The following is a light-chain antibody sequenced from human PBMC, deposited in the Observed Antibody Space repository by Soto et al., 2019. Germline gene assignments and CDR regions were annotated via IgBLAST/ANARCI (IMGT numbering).Light chain of an antibody. V-gene: IGLV2-14*01. Sequence: QSALTQPASVSGSPGQSITISCTGTSSDAGGYNYVSWYQQHPGKAPKLMIYDVSNRPSGVSNRFSGSKSGNTASLTISGLQAEDEADYYFSSYTSSSTLVFGGGTKLTVL. CDR3: SSYTSSSTLV. CDR2: DVS. J-gene: IGLJ2*01. CDR1: SSDAGGYNY.